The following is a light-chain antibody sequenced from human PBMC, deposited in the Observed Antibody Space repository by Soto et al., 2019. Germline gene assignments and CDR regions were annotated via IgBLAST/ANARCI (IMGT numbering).Light chain of an antibody. V-gene: IGKV1-39*01. CDR3: QQSYSTPHT. CDR2: AAS. Sequence: DIQMTQSPSSLSASVGDRVTITCRASQSISSYLNWYQQKPGKAPKLLIYAASSLQSGVPSRFSGSGSGTDFTLIISSLHPEDFATYYCQQSYSTPHTFGQATTLAIK. CDR1: QSISSY. J-gene: IGKJ2*01.